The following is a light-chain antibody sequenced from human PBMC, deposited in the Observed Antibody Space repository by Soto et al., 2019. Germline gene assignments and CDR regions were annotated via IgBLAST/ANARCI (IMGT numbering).Light chain of an antibody. V-gene: IGLV1-47*01. CDR1: ISNIGSNY. CDR3: AAWDDSLSGPV. Sequence: QSVLTQPPSASGTPGQRVTISCSGSISNIGSNYVYWYQQLPGTAPKLLIYRNNQRPSGVPDRLSGSKSGTSASLAISGLRSEDEADYYCAAWDDSLSGPVFGGGTQLTVL. CDR2: RNN. J-gene: IGLJ7*01.